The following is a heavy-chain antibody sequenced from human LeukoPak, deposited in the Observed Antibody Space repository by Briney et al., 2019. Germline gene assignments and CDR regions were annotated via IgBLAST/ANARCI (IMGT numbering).Heavy chain of an antibody. CDR2: INPNSGGT. Sequence: ASVKVSCKASGGTFSSYAISWVRQAPGQGLEWMGWINPNSGGTNYAQKFQGRVTMTRDTSISTAYMELSRLRSDDTAVYYCARGVTLYYYYMDVWGEGTTVTVSS. CDR1: GGTFSSYA. J-gene: IGHJ6*03. CDR3: ARGVTLYYYYMDV. V-gene: IGHV1-2*02. D-gene: IGHD5/OR15-5a*01.